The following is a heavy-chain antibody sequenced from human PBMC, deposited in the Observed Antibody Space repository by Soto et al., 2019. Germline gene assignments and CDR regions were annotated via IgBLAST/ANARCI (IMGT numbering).Heavy chain of an antibody. V-gene: IGHV1-2*04. Sequence: ASVKVSCKASGYTFTGYYMHWVRQAPGQGLEWMGWINPNSGGTNYAQKFQGWVTMTRDTSISTAYMELSRLRSDDTAVYYCAIGKSTKRERSIAVAVSDYWGQGTLVTVSS. J-gene: IGHJ4*02. CDR1: GYTFTGYY. CDR2: INPNSGGT. D-gene: IGHD6-19*01. CDR3: AIGKSTKRERSIAVAVSDY.